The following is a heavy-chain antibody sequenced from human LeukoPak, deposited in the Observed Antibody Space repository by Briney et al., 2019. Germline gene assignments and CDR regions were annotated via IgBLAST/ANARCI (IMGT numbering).Heavy chain of an antibody. CDR2: IWYDGSNK. CDR1: GFTFSSYG. D-gene: IGHD3-3*01. Sequence: GGSLRLSCAASGFTFSSYGMPWVRQAPGKGLEWVAVIWYDGSNKYYADSVKGRFTISRDNSKNTLYLQMNSLRAEDTAVYYCARGMASGITIFGVVDDYYYYGMDVWGQGTTVTVSS. CDR3: ARGMASGITIFGVVDDYYYYGMDV. V-gene: IGHV3-33*01. J-gene: IGHJ6*02.